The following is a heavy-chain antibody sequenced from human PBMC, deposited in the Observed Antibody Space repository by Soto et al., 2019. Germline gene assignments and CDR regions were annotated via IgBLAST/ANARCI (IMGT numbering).Heavy chain of an antibody. Sequence: QVQLVQSGAEVKKPGSSVKVSCKASGGTFSSYAISWVRQAPGQGLEWMGGIIPIFGTANYAQKFQGRVTITADESTSTAYMELSSLRSEDTAVYYCARGDLLWLGATKPNYYYYGMDVWGQGTTVTVSS. V-gene: IGHV1-69*01. D-gene: IGHD3-10*01. CDR1: GGTFSSYA. CDR3: ARGDLLWLGATKPNYYYYGMDV. J-gene: IGHJ6*02. CDR2: IIPIFGTA.